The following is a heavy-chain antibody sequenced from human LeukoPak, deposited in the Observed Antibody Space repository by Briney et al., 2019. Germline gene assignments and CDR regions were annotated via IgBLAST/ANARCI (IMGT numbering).Heavy chain of an antibody. CDR1: GGSISSGSYY. D-gene: IGHD6-13*01. CDR3: ARVGIAAAANFDY. CDR2: IYTSGST. V-gene: IGHV4-61*02. J-gene: IGHJ4*02. Sequence: SETLSLTCTVSGGSISSGSYYWSWIRQPAGKGLEWIGRIYTSGSTNYNPSLKSQVTISVDTSENQFSLKLSSVTAADTAVYYCARVGIAAAANFDYWGQGTLVTVSS.